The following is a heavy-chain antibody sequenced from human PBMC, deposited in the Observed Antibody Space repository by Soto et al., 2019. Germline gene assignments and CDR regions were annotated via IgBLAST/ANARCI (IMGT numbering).Heavy chain of an antibody. Sequence: VQLVQSGAEVKNPGSSVKVSCKASGGTFSSYTISWVRQTPGQGLEWMGRIITILGIANYAHKFQGRVRITAHKSTSTADMELSSLRSEDTAVYYCARYSSSSQDAFDIWGQGTMVTVSS. D-gene: IGHD6-6*01. CDR3: ARYSSSSQDAFDI. V-gene: IGHV1-69*02. CDR2: IITILGIA. CDR1: GGTFSSYT. J-gene: IGHJ3*02.